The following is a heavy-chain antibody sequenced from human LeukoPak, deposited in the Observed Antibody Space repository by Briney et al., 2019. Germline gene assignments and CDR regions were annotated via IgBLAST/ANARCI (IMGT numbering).Heavy chain of an antibody. CDR1: GYTFTGYY. CDR2: ISVYNGDT. Sequence: ASVMVSCEASGYTFTGYYMHWVRQAPGQGLEWMGWISVYNGDTNYAQKLQGRVTMTTDTSTSTAYMEVRSLRSDDTAVYFCARVEGPSIFGVIDYWGQGTLVTISS. D-gene: IGHD3-3*01. J-gene: IGHJ4*02. V-gene: IGHV1-18*04. CDR3: ARVEGPSIFGVIDY.